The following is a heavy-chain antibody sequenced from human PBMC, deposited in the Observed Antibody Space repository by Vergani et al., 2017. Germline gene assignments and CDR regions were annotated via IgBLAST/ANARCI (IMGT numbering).Heavy chain of an antibody. Sequence: QVQLQESGPGLVKPSQTLALTCTVSGGSISSGGYYWSWIRQRPGKGLEWIGYIYYSGSTYYNPSLKSRVTISVDTSKNQFSLKLSSVTAADTAVYYCARDGRITGIDYWGQGTLVTVSS. V-gene: IGHV4-31*03. D-gene: IGHD1-20*01. J-gene: IGHJ4*02. CDR3: ARDGRITGIDY. CDR2: IYYSGST. CDR1: GGSISSGGYY.